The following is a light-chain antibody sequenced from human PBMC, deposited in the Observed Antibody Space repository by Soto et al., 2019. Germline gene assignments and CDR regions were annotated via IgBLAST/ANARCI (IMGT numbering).Light chain of an antibody. CDR3: QQYGSSPPT. CDR1: QSVSRSY. V-gene: IGKV3-20*01. Sequence: EIVLTQSPGTLSLSPGERATLSCRASQSVSRSYLAWYQQKPGQAHRLLIYGASSRATGLPDRFSGSGSGTDFTLTISRREPEDFAVYYCQQYGSSPPTFGQGTKLEI. J-gene: IGKJ1*01. CDR2: GAS.